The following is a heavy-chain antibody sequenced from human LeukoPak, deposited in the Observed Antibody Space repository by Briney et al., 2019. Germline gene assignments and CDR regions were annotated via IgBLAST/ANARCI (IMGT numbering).Heavy chain of an antibody. J-gene: IGHJ4*02. CDR2: IWYDGSNK. CDR1: GFTFSNYG. Sequence: PGGSLRLSCAASGFTFSNYGMHWVRQAPGKGLEWVAVIWYDGSNKYYADSVKGRFTISRDKSNNTVHLQMNSLRAEDTAVYYCARETESFDCWGQGTLVTVSS. V-gene: IGHV3-33*01. CDR3: ARETESFDC. D-gene: IGHD1-14*01.